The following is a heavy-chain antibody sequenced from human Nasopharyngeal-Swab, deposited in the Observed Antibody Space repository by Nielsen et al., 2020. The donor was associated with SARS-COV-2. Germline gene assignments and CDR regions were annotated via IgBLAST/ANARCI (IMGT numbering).Heavy chain of an antibody. CDR3: ARGGGFSGSWYVFDS. J-gene: IGHJ5*01. CDR2: IRGDGGTA. Sequence: GESLKISYVAAGLTFAGQPMNWVRQAPGKGLEWVSVIRGDGGTAYYAASVEGRFTISRDNSNNKLYLQMNSLRGEDTAVYYCARGGGFSGSWYVFDSWGQGVLVTVSS. CDR1: GLTFAGQP. D-gene: IGHD6-13*01. V-gene: IGHV3-23*01.